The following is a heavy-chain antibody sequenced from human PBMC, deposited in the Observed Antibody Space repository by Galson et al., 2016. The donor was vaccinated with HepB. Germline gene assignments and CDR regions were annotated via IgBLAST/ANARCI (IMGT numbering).Heavy chain of an antibody. CDR3: VRGAIPYGLDV. CDR2: LSSNGSST. D-gene: IGHD2-21*01. V-gene: IGHV3-64D*06. CDR1: GFTFRAYP. J-gene: IGHJ6*02. Sequence: SLRLSCAASGFTFRAYPMHWVRQAPGKGLQYVSALSSNGSSTFYADSVKGRFTISRDNSKNTLYLQMSSLRAEDMALYYCVRGAIPYGLDVWGQGTTVTVSS.